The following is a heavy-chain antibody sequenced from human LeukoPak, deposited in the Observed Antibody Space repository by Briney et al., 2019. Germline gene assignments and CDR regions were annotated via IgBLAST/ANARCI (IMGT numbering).Heavy chain of an antibody. CDR2: INDDGSTT. J-gene: IGHJ4*02. CDR3: ARGPAANSGNYYVGDY. V-gene: IGHV3-74*01. D-gene: IGHD1-26*01. CDR1: GFTFSRSW. Sequence: GGSLRLSCAASGFTFSRSWMHWVRQAPGKGLVWVSHINDDGSTTSYADSVKGRFTISRDNAKNTLYLQMNSLRAEDTAVYYCARGPAANSGNYYVGDYWGQGTLVTVSS.